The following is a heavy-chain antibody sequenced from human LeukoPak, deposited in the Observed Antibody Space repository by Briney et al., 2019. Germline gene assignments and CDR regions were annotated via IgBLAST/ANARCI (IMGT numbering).Heavy chain of an antibody. CDR3: ARAGPMGYYDSSGYYYVGY. D-gene: IGHD3-22*01. CDR1: GFIFSSYS. Sequence: GRTLRLSCAASGFIFSSYSMNWVRQAPGRGLEWVLSISSSSSYIYYADSVKGRFTISRDNAKNSLYQQMHSLRAEDTAVYYCARAGPMGYYDSSGYYYVGYWGEGTLVTVSS. V-gene: IGHV3-21*01. CDR2: ISSSSSYI. J-gene: IGHJ4*02.